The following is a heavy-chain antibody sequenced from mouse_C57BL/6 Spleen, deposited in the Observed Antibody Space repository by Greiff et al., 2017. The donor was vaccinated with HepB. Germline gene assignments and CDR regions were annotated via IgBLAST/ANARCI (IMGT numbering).Heavy chain of an antibody. J-gene: IGHJ3*01. V-gene: IGHV1-74*01. D-gene: IGHD1-1*01. CDR1: GYTFTSYW. Sequence: VQLQQPGAELVKPGASVKVSCKASGYTFTSYWMHWVKQRPGQGLEWIGRIHPSDSDTNYNQKFKGKATLTVDKSSSTAYMQLSSLTSEDSAVYYCAKGDYYGSSGAYWGQGTLVTVSA. CDR3: AKGDYYGSSGAY. CDR2: IHPSDSDT.